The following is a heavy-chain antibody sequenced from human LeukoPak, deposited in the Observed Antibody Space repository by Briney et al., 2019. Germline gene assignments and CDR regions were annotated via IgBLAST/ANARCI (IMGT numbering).Heavy chain of an antibody. D-gene: IGHD6-19*01. V-gene: IGHV3-23*01. J-gene: IGHJ6*02. CDR2: ISGSGGST. Sequence: GGSLRLSCAASGFTFSTYAVSWVRQAPGKGLEWVSDISGSGGSTYYADSVKGRFTISRDNSKDTVYLQMNSLRVDDTAVYYCAKSNRERLVRSYGLDVWGQGTTVTVPS. CDR1: GFTFSTYA. CDR3: AKSNRERLVRSYGLDV.